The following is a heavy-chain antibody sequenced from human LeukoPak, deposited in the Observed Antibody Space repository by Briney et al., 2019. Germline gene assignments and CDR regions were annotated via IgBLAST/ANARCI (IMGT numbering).Heavy chain of an antibody. D-gene: IGHD3-22*01. CDR2: IYYSGST. Sequence: PSETLSLTCTVSGGSISRGDYYWSWIRQPPGKGLEWIGYIYYSGSTYYNPSLSSRVTISLDTSKNQFSLKLSSVTAADTAVYCCARERGDYSDSSSYIDYWGQGTLVTVSS. V-gene: IGHV4-30-4*08. CDR1: GGSISRGDYY. CDR3: ARERGDYSDSSSYIDY. J-gene: IGHJ4*02.